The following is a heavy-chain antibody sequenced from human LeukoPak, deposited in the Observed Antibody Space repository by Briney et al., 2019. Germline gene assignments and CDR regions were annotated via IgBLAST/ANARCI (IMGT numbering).Heavy chain of an antibody. V-gene: IGHV4-31*03. Sequence: SETLSLTCTVSGGSISSGGYCWSWIRQHPGRGLEWIGYISFSGSTYYNPSLKSRATISVDTSKNQFSLMLSSATAADTALYYCARDSGGSSSGYFEYWGQGALVTVSS. CDR1: GGSISSGGYC. D-gene: IGHD2-15*01. J-gene: IGHJ4*02. CDR3: ARDSGGSSSGYFEY. CDR2: ISFSGST.